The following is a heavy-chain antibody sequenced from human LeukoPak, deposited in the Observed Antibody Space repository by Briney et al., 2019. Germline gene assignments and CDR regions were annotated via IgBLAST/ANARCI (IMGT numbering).Heavy chain of an antibody. CDR1: GFTFSSYA. CDR2: ISYDGSNK. Sequence: GGSLRLSCAASGFTFSSYAMHWVRQAPGKGLEWVAVISYDGSNKYYADSVKGRFTISRDDSKNTLYLQMNSLKTEDTAVYYCTTSDCGGDCYSTFDYWGQGTLVTVSS. V-gene: IGHV3-30*04. D-gene: IGHD2-21*02. J-gene: IGHJ4*02. CDR3: TTSDCGGDCYSTFDY.